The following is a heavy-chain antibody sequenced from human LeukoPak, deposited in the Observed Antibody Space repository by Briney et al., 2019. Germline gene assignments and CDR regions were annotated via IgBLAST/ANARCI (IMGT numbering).Heavy chain of an antibody. D-gene: IGHD3-3*01. CDR1: GGSISSGGYY. Sequence: KASETLSLTCTVSGGSISSGGYYWSWIRQPPGKGLEWFGEINHSGSTNYNPSLKSRVTISVDTSKNQFSLKLSSVTGADTAVYYCARRAIFGVVIISYNWFDPWGQGTLVTVSS. J-gene: IGHJ5*02. V-gene: IGHV4-39*07. CDR2: INHSGST. CDR3: ARRAIFGVVIISYNWFDP.